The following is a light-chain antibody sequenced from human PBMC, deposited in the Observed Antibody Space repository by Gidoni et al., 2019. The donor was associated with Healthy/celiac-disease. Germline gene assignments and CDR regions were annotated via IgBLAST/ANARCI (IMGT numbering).Light chain of an antibody. CDR2: AAS. Sequence: AIRMTQYPSSLSASTGDRVTITCRASQGISSYLAWYQQKPGKAPKLLIYAASTLQSGAPSRFRGSGSGTDFTLTISCLQSEDFATYYCQQYYSYPLTFGGGTKVEIK. J-gene: IGKJ4*01. CDR3: QQYYSYPLT. CDR1: QGISSY. V-gene: IGKV1-8*01.